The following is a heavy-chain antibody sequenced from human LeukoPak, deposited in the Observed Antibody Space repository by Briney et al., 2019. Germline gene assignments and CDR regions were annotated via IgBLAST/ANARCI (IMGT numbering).Heavy chain of an antibody. V-gene: IGHV3-21*01. CDR3: VRDYGRSSGVFDL. J-gene: IGHJ3*01. Sequence: GGSLRLSCRASGFIFSSYALNWVRRAPGQGLEWVSSISSSSGDIYYTDSVKGRFTISRDNARKSLYLQMNSLRVEDTAVYYCVRDYGRSSGVFDLWGQGTMVTVSS. CDR2: ISSSSGDI. CDR1: GFIFSSYA. D-gene: IGHD4-17*01.